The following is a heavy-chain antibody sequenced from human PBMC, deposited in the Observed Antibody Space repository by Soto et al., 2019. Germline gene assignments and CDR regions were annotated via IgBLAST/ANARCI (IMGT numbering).Heavy chain of an antibody. CDR3: ARGGEPLGYYGLDV. V-gene: IGHV4-59*01. D-gene: IGHD3-10*01. CDR2: MYYTGVT. CDR1: GGSMIAYY. Sequence: SETLSLTCTVSGGSMIAYYWNWIRQPPGRRLEWLGYMYYTGVTNYNPSLKSRVSMSVDTSKNQFSLKLTSLTAADTAVYYCARGGEPLGYYGLDVWGQGITVTVSS. J-gene: IGHJ6*02.